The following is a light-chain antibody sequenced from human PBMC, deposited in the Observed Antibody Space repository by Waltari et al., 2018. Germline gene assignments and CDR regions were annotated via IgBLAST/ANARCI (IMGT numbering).Light chain of an antibody. CDR3: NSRDISGYLWV. J-gene: IGLJ3*02. Sequence: SSELTQDPAVSVALGQTVTITCQGDSRRPFYSRWFQHKPGQAPLLVIYAKDNRPSGIPDRFSGSSSGDTASLTITGAQAEDEADYYCNSRDISGYLWVFGGGTKLTVL. CDR1: SRRPFY. CDR2: AKD. V-gene: IGLV3-19*01.